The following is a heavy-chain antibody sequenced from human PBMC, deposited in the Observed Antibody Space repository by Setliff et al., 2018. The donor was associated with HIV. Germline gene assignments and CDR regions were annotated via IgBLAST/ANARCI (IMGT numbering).Heavy chain of an antibody. CDR1: GGTFSSYA. Sequence: ASVKVSCKSSGGTFSSYAIHWVRQAPGQGLEWMGRIIPIFGTTNYAQKFQGRVTITADKSTSTAYMELSSLRSEDTAVYYCARASYYYDSSGSFYFDYWGQGTLVTVS. D-gene: IGHD3-22*01. J-gene: IGHJ4*02. CDR3: ARASYYYDSSGSFYFDY. V-gene: IGHV1-69*06. CDR2: IIPIFGTT.